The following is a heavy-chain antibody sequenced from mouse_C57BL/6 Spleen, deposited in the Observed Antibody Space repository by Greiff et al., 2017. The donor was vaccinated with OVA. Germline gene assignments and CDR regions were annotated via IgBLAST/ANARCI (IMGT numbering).Heavy chain of an antibody. Sequence: VKLQQSGAELVKPGASVKISCKASGYAFSSYWMNWVKQRPGKGLEWIGQIYPGDGDTNYNGKFKGKATLTADKSSSTAYMQLSSLTSEDSAVYFCARESYYGSSPYYFDYWGQGTTLTVSS. CDR2: IYPGDGDT. D-gene: IGHD1-1*01. V-gene: IGHV1-80*01. CDR3: ARESYYGSSPYYFDY. J-gene: IGHJ2*01. CDR1: GYAFSSYW.